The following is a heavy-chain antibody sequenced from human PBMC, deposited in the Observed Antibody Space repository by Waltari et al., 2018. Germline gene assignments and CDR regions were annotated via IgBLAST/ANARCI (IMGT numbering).Heavy chain of an antibody. CDR1: GGSFSGDY. J-gene: IGHJ4*02. CDR2: INPSGST. D-gene: IGHD2-21*01. CDR3: ASYCRGDCYPVEY. V-gene: IGHV4-34*01. Sequence: QVQLQQWGAGLLKPSETLSLTCAVYGGSFSGDYWGWIRQPPGKGLEWIGEINPSGSTNYNPSLTSRVTLSLDTSKTQFSLKLSSVTAADTAVYYCASYCRGDCYPVEYWGQGTLVTVSS.